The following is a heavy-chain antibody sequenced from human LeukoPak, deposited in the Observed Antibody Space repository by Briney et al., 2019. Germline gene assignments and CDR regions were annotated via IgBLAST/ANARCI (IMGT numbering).Heavy chain of an antibody. V-gene: IGHV3-23*01. D-gene: IGHD3-22*01. CDR1: GGSISSSSYY. J-gene: IGHJ3*02. CDR3: AKAPYDSSGYFFLDI. Sequence: PSETLSLTCTVSGGSISSSSYYWGWIRQPPGKGLEWVSAISGSGGSTYYADSVKGRFTISRDNSKNTLYLQMNSLRAEDTAVYYCAKAPYDSSGYFFLDIWGQGTMVTVSS. CDR2: ISGSGGST.